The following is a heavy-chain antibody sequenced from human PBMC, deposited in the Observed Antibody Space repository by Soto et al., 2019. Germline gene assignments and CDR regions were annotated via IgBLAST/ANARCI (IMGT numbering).Heavy chain of an antibody. CDR3: ARDTPTIHRYSSSGGMDV. CDR2: INPNSGGT. Sequence: GASVKVSCKASGYTFTGYYMHWVRQAPGQGLEWMGWINPNSGGTNYAQKFQGRVTMTRDTSISTAYMELSRLRSDDTAVYYCARDTPTIHRYSSSGGMDVWGQGTTVTVSS. V-gene: IGHV1-2*02. D-gene: IGHD6-6*01. CDR1: GYTFTGYY. J-gene: IGHJ6*02.